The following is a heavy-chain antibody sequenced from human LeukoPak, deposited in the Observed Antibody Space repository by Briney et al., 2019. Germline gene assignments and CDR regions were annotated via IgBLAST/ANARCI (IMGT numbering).Heavy chain of an antibody. CDR3: ARAGSGIYYYMDV. CDR1: GYTFTGYY. V-gene: IGHV1-2*02. J-gene: IGHJ6*03. D-gene: IGHD3-10*01. Sequence: ASVKVSCKASGYTFTGYYMHWVRQAPGQGLEWMGWINPYSGGTNYAQKFQGRVTMTRDMSISTAYMELRSLRSDDTAVYYCARAGSGIYYYMDVWGKGTTVTISS. CDR2: INPYSGGT.